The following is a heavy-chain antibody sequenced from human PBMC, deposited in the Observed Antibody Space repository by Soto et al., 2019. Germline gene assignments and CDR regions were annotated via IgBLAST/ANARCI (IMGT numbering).Heavy chain of an antibody. J-gene: IGHJ4*02. CDR2: IWYDGSNK. CDR1: GFTFSSYG. Sequence: GGSLRLSCAASGFTFSSYGMHWVRQAPGKGLEWVAVIWYDGSNKYYADSVKGRFTISRDNSKNTLYLQMNSLRAEDTAVYYCAREPPYPSYCSSTDRDGDDIDSWGQGTLVTVSS. D-gene: IGHD2-2*01. V-gene: IGHV3-33*01. CDR3: AREPPYPSYCSSTDRDGDDIDS.